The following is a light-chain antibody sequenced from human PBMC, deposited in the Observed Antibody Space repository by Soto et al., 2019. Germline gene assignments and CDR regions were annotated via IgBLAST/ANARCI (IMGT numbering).Light chain of an antibody. V-gene: IGLV1-40*01. Sequence: QYVLTQPPSVSGAPGQRVTISCTGSSSDIGAGYDVQWYQQLPGTAPKLLIYGNSNRPSGVPDRFSGSKSGTSASLAITGLQAEDEADYYCQSYDSSLSGWKVFGGGTKLTDL. J-gene: IGLJ2*01. CDR3: QSYDSSLSGWKV. CDR2: GNS. CDR1: SSDIGAGYD.